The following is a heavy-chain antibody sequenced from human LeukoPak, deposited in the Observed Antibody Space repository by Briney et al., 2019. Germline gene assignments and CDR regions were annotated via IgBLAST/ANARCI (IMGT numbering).Heavy chain of an antibody. CDR2: ISTYDGNT. Sequence: GASVKVSCKASGYTFTGYYMHWVRQAPGQGLEWMGWISTYDGNTKSAQNLQGRVTMTRDTSTSTAYMELKSLRSDDTAVYYSARSGSTTSTRPGYFDYWGQGTLVTVPT. V-gene: IGHV1-18*04. D-gene: IGHD3-10*01. CDR3: ARSGSTTSTRPGYFDY. CDR1: GYTFTGYY. J-gene: IGHJ4*02.